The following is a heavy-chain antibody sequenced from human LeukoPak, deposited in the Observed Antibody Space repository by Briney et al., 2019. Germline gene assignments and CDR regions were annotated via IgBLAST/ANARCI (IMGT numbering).Heavy chain of an antibody. V-gene: IGHV4-4*07. CDR1: GGSISSYY. CDR2: IYTSGST. Sequence: SQTLSLTCTVSGGSISSYYWSWVRQPAGKGLEWVGRIYTSGSTNYNPSLKSRVTMSVDTSKNQFSPKLSSVTAADTAVYYCARDHIPSSSPGDDWFDPWGQGTLVTVSS. CDR3: ARDHIPSSSPGDDWFDP. J-gene: IGHJ5*02. D-gene: IGHD6-6*01.